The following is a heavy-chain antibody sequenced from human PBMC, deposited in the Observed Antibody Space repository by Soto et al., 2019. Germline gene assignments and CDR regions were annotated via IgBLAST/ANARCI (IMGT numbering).Heavy chain of an antibody. CDR2: IIPIFGTA. J-gene: IGHJ6*02. D-gene: IGHD3-3*01. Sequence: SVKVSCKASGGTFSSYAISWVRQAPGQGLEWMGGIIPIFGTANYAQKFQGRVTITADESTSTAYMELSSLRSEDTAVYYCAREYYDFWSGYLNFYYYYGMDVWGQGTTVTVSS. CDR3: AREYYDFWSGYLNFYYYYGMDV. CDR1: GGTFSSYA. V-gene: IGHV1-69*13.